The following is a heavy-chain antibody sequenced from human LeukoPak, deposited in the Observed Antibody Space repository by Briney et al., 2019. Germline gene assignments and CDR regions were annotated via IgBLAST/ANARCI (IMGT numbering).Heavy chain of an antibody. CDR3: ARDSAGDYGDY. D-gene: IGHD3-10*01. J-gene: IGHJ4*02. CDR2: ISAYNGNT. V-gene: IGHV1-18*01. Sequence: ASVKVSCKASGYTFTNYGFTWVRQAPGQGLEWMGWISAYNGNTNYAQKFQGRVTMTTDTSTSTAHMELRSLRSDDTAVYYCARDSAGDYGDYWGQGTLVTVSS. CDR1: GYTFTNYG.